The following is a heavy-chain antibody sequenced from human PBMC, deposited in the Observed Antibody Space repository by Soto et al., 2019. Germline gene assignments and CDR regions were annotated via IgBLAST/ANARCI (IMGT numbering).Heavy chain of an antibody. CDR3: ARDEGSSYGMDV. CDR2: IYYSGST. V-gene: IGHV4-31*03. Sequence: PAETLSLTCTVSGGSISGGGYYWSWIRQHPGKGLEWIGYIYYSGSTYYNPSLKSRVTISVDTSKNQFSLKLSSVTAADTAVYYCARDEGSSYGMDVWGQGTTVTVSS. J-gene: IGHJ6*02. D-gene: IGHD6-13*01. CDR1: GGSISGGGYY.